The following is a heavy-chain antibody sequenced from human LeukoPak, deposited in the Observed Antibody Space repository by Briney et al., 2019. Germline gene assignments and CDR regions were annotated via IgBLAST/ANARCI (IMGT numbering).Heavy chain of an antibody. V-gene: IGHV4-59*01. CDR3: VTGRYSYGRYDD. J-gene: IGHJ4*02. CDR1: GGSISSFY. CDR2: MYFGGSP. D-gene: IGHD5-12*01. Sequence: PSETLSLTCTVSGGSISSFYWSWIRQPPGKGLEWIGYMYFGGSPKYNPSLKSRVITSLDMSKNQFSLKLSSVTAADTAVYYCVTGRYSYGRYDDWTLGTLVTVSS.